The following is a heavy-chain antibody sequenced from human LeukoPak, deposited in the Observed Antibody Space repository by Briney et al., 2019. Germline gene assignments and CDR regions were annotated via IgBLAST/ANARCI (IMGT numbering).Heavy chain of an antibody. CDR1: GFTFSSYA. Sequence: GGSLTLSCAASGFTFSSYAMSWVRQAPGKGLEWVSAITASGGSTYYADSVKGRFTISRDNSKNTLYLQMNSLRAEDTAVYYCAKDGQVVPAAYFDYWGQGTLVTVSS. V-gene: IGHV3-23*01. J-gene: IGHJ4*02. D-gene: IGHD2-2*01. CDR2: ITASGGST. CDR3: AKDGQVVPAAYFDY.